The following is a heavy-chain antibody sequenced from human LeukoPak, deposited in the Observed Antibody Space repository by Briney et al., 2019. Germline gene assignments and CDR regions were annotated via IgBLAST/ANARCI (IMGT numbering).Heavy chain of an antibody. J-gene: IGHJ4*02. CDR3: TKEPIPVAGGYYFDY. CDR1: GFTFSGYG. V-gene: IGHV3-30*18. Sequence: GGSLRLSCAAAGFTFSGYGMHWVRQAPGKGLEWVALISYDGSNKYYADSVKGRFTISRDNSKNTLYLQINSLRAEDTAVYYCTKEPIPVAGGYYFDYWGQGTLVTVSS. D-gene: IGHD6-19*01. CDR2: ISYDGSNK.